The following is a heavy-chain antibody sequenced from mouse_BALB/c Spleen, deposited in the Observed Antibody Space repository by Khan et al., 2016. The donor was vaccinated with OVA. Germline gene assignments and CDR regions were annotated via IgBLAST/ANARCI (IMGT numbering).Heavy chain of an antibody. CDR1: GFNIKDTY. Sequence: EVQLQQSGAELVKPGASVKLSCTASGFNIKDTYMHWVKQRPEQGLEWIGRIDPANGYTKYDPKFQGKATITADTSSNTAYLQRSSLTSEDTAVYYCARDYWDVFAYWGQGTLVTVSA. CDR3: ARDYWDVFAY. V-gene: IGHV14-3*02. J-gene: IGHJ3*01. CDR2: IDPANGYT. D-gene: IGHD4-1*01.